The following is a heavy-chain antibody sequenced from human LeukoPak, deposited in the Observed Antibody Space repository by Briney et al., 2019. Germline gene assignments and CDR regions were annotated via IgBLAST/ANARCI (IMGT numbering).Heavy chain of an antibody. J-gene: IGHJ4*02. CDR1: GFTFSSYW. V-gene: IGHV3-7*01. CDR2: IKHDASEK. D-gene: IGHD3-10*01. CDR3: ARAEGSGHFDY. Sequence: PGGSLRLSCAASGFTFSSYWMSWVRQAPGKGLEWVANIKHDASEKYFMESLKGRFTISRDNAKNSLYLQMNSLRAEDTAVYYCARAEGSGHFDYWGQGTLVTVSS.